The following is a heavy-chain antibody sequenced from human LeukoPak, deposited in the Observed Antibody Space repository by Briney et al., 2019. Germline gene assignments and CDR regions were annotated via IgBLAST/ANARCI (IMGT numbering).Heavy chain of an antibody. J-gene: IGHJ4*02. CDR1: GFTFSGYT. CDR3: AKEQQQLVRLYYFDY. D-gene: IGHD6-13*01. Sequence: PGGSLRLSCEASGFTFSGYTMNWVRQAPGKGLEWVAAISSSSGNVYYADSVKGRFTISRDNSKNTLYLQMNSLRAEDTAVYYCAKEQQQLVRLYYFDYWGQGTLVTVSS. CDR2: ISSSSGNV. V-gene: IGHV3-21*01.